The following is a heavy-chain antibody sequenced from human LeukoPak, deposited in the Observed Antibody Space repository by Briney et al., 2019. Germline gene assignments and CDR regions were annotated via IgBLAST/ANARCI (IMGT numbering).Heavy chain of an antibody. V-gene: IGHV3-21*01. CDR1: GFTFSSYS. D-gene: IGHD6-19*01. CDR2: ISSSSSYI. J-gene: IGHJ3*02. Sequence: GGSLRLSCAASGFTFSSYSMNWVRQAPGKGLEWVSSISSSSSYIYYADSVKGRFTISRDNAKNSLYLQMNSLRAEDTAVYYCAREGGKMYIVLAGTTLDAFDIWGQGTMVTVSS. CDR3: AREGGKMYIVLAGTTLDAFDI.